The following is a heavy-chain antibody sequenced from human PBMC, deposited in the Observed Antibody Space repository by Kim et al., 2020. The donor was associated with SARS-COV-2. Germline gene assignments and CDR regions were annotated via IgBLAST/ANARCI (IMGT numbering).Heavy chain of an antibody. Sequence: SETLSLTCAVSGGSISSSNWWSWVRQPPGKGLEWIGEIYHSGSTNYNPSLKSRVTISVDKSKNQFSLKLSSVTAADTAVYYCARKGRCSGGSCYPPSDWGQGTLVTVSS. J-gene: IGHJ4*02. CDR3: ARKGRCSGGSCYPPSD. V-gene: IGHV4-4*02. D-gene: IGHD2-15*01. CDR1: GGSISSSNW. CDR2: IYHSGST.